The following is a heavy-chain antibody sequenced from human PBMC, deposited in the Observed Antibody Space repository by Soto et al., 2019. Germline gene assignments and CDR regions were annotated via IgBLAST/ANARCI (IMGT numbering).Heavy chain of an antibody. J-gene: IGHJ6*02. D-gene: IGHD3-9*01. CDR3: ARPGSGYDVLTGRYFYYYHTMDV. CDR2: ISHDGNTK. V-gene: IGHV3-30-3*01. Sequence: PXGCLRLPCAASGFIFSTYTMHWVRQPPGKGLDWVAVISHDGNTKDYADSVKGRFTISRDNSKNTLYLQMSSLRNEDTAVYYCARPGSGYDVLTGRYFYYYHTMDVWGQGTTVTVSS. CDR1: GFIFSTYT.